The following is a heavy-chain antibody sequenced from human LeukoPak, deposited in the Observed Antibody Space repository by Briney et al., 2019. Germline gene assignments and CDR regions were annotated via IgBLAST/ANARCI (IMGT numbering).Heavy chain of an antibody. CDR1: GFTFSNAW. CDR3: TTDWSSITMVRGVMDV. J-gene: IGHJ6*04. V-gene: IGHV3-15*01. Sequence: GGSLRLSCAASGFTFSNAWMSWVRQAPGKGLEWVGRIKSKTDGGTTDYAAPVKGRFTISRDDSKNTLYLQMNRLKTEDTAVYYCTTDWSSITMVRGVMDVWGKGTTVTVSS. D-gene: IGHD3-10*01. CDR2: IKSKTDGGTT.